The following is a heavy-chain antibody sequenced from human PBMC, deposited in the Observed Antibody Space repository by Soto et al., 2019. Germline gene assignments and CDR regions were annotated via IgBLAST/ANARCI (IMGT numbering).Heavy chain of an antibody. CDR1: GFTFNSYW. Sequence: GGSLILSCAASGFTFNSYWMHWVRQAPGKGLVGVSRINSDGSSTNYADSVKGRFTISRDNAKNTLYLQMNSLRAEDTAVYYCARAGGGLDVWGQGTTVTVSS. D-gene: IGHD2-8*02. V-gene: IGHV3-74*01. CDR2: INSDGSST. J-gene: IGHJ6*02. CDR3: ARAGGGLDV.